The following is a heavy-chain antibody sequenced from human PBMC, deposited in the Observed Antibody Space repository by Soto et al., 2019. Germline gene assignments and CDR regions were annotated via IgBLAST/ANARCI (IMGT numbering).Heavy chain of an antibody. CDR2: ISAYNGNT. CDR1: GYTFTSYG. D-gene: IGHD4-17*01. CDR3: ARDVPTVTTGGPDY. J-gene: IGHJ4*02. Sequence: QVQLVQSGVEVEKPGASVKVSCKASGYTFTSYGVSWVRQAPGQGLEWMGWISAYNGNTNYAQKFQGRVTMTTDTSTSTAYMELRSLRSDDTAVYYCARDVPTVTTGGPDYWGQGNLVTVSS. V-gene: IGHV1-18*01.